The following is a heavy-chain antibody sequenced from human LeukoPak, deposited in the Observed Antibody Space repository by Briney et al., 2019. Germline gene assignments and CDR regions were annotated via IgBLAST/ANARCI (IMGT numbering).Heavy chain of an antibody. Sequence: SQTLSLTCTVSGGSISSGGYYWSWIRQHPGKGLEWIGYIYYSGSTYYNPSPKSRVTISVDTSKNQFSLKLSSVTAADTAVYYCARDAVPRTPGIAVARVFDYWGQGTLVTVSS. CDR1: GGSISSGGYY. CDR3: ARDAVPRTPGIAVARVFDY. V-gene: IGHV4-31*03. CDR2: IYYSGST. D-gene: IGHD6-19*01. J-gene: IGHJ4*02.